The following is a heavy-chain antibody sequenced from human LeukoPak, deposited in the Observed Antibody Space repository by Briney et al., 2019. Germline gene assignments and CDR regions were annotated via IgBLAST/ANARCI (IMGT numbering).Heavy chain of an antibody. Sequence: PGGSLRLSCAASGFTFSSYEMNWVRQAPGKGLEWVSTISGSGGNTYYADSVKGRFIISRDNSKNTLYLQMNSLRVEDTAIYYCATGMTSGWSIWFRYWGQGALVTVSS. J-gene: IGHJ1*01. CDR3: ATGMTSGWSIWFRY. D-gene: IGHD6-19*01. CDR1: GFTFSSYE. CDR2: ISGSGGNT. V-gene: IGHV3-23*01.